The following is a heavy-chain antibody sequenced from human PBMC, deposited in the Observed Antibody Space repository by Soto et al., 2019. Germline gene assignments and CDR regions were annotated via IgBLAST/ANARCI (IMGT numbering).Heavy chain of an antibody. CDR3: ATGGDMSGWYDFGY. D-gene: IGHD6-19*01. CDR1: GYTFTSYG. J-gene: IGHJ4*02. CDR2: ISAYNVNT. Sequence: ASVKVSCKASGYTFTSYGISWVRQAPGQGLEWMGWISAYNVNTNYAQKLQGRVTMTTDTSTSTAYMERRSLRSDDTAVYYCATGGDMSGWYDFGYWGQGTLVTVSS. V-gene: IGHV1-18*01.